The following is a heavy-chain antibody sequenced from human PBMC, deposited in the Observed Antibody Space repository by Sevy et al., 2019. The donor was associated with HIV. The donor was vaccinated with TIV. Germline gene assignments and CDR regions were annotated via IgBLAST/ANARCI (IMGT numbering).Heavy chain of an antibody. CDR2: VDPSAGNT. J-gene: IGHJ4*02. V-gene: IGHV1-46*01. Sequence: ASVKVSCKASGDTFTNNYIHWVRQAPGQGLEWMGMVDPSAGNTTYAQKFQGRVTMTRDTSTTILYMDLSSLRSEDTAVYYCVRGYPDQHFGSRGQGTLVTVSS. CDR3: VRGYPDQHFGS. D-gene: IGHD3-16*02. CDR1: GDTFTNNY.